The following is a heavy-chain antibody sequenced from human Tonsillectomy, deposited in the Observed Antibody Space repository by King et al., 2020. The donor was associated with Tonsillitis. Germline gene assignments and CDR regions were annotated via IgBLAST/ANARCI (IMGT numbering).Heavy chain of an antibody. CDR3: TSVVDTAMGHIDY. CDR1: GFTFGDYT. V-gene: IGHV3-49*03. CDR2: IRSKAYGGTT. Sequence: VQLVESGRGLVQPGRSLRLSCPASGFTFGDYTMSWFRQAPGKGLEWVGFIRSKAYGGTTEYAASVKGRFTISRDDSKSIAYLQMNSLKTEDTAVYYCTSVVDTAMGHIDYWGQGTLVTVSS. J-gene: IGHJ4*02. D-gene: IGHD5-18*01.